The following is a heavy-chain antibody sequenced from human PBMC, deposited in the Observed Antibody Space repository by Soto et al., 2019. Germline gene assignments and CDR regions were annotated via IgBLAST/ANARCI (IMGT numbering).Heavy chain of an antibody. CDR2: ISAYNGNT. D-gene: IGHD3-3*01. CDR3: ARDHGALEWLPAGGFDY. J-gene: IGHJ4*02. CDR1: GYTFTSYG. Sequence: QVQLVQSGAEVKKPGDSVKVSCKASGYTFTSYGISWVRQAPGQGLEWMGWISAYNGNTNYAQKLQGRVTMTTDTSTRTAYMELRSLRSDDTAVYYCARDHGALEWLPAGGFDYWGQGTLVTVSS. V-gene: IGHV1-18*01.